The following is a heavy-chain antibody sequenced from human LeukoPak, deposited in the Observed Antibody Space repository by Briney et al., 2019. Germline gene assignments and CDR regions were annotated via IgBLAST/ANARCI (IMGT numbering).Heavy chain of an antibody. V-gene: IGHV4-30-4*01. CDR1: GGSINSDDYY. CDR3: ARDRWFGEYNWFDP. Sequence: SETLSLTCTVGGGSINSDDYYWGWIRQSPGKGLEWIGHIDYSGSTSYNPSLKSRVSISLDTSKNQFSLRLSSMTAADTAVYYCARDRWFGEYNWFDPWGQGILVTVSS. CDR2: IDYSGST. J-gene: IGHJ5*02. D-gene: IGHD3-10*01.